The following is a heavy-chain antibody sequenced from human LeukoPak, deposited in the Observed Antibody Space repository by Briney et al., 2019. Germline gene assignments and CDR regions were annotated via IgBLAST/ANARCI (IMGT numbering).Heavy chain of an antibody. CDR3: ARRNPDIVATIPGFEYYFDY. D-gene: IGHD5-12*01. Sequence: ASVKVSCKASGYTFTSYCMHWVRQAPGQGLEWMGIINPSGGSTSYAQKFQGRVTMTRDTSTSTVYVELSSLRSEDTAVYYCARRNPDIVATIPGFEYYFDYWGQGTLVTVSS. CDR1: GYTFTSYC. V-gene: IGHV1-46*01. CDR2: INPSGGST. J-gene: IGHJ4*02.